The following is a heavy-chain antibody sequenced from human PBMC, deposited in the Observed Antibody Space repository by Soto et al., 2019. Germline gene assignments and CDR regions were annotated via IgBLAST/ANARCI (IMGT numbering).Heavy chain of an antibody. D-gene: IGHD4-17*01. CDR2: IYYSGST. CDR3: ARVGDDYGEGHFDY. V-gene: IGHV4-31*03. J-gene: IGHJ4*02. Sequence: PSETLSLTCTVSGGSISSGGYYWSWIRQHPGKGLEWIGYIYYSGSTYYNPSLKSRVTISVDTSKNQFSLKLSSVTAADTAVYYCARVGDDYGEGHFDYWGQGTLVTVSS. CDR1: GGSISSGGYY.